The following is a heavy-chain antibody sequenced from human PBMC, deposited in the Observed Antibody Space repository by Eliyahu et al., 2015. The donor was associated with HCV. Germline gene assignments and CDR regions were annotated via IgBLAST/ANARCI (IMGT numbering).Heavy chain of an antibody. Sequence: EVQLLESGGGLVQPGGSLRLXCAASGFXFSSYAMSWVRQAPGKGLEWVSAIXGXGDSTXYADSVKGRFTIXRDNSKNTLYLQMNSLRAEDTAVYYCAKTHNDYPLDYFDYWGQGTLVTVSS. J-gene: IGHJ4*02. CDR3: AKTHNDYPLDYFDY. CDR2: IXGXGDST. CDR1: GFXFSSYA. D-gene: IGHD4-11*01. V-gene: IGHV3-23*01.